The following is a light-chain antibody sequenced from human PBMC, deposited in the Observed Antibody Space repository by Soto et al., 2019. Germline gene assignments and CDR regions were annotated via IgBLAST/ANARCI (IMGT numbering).Light chain of an antibody. J-gene: IGKJ5*01. CDR1: QSVKTF. Sequence: TQSPSTLSLSTGQRATLSCRASQSVKTFLVWYQHRPGQAPRVLIYDASHRASGIPARFSGSGSGTDFTLTISSLEPEDAALYYCQQRSNWPPITFGQGTRLEI. V-gene: IGKV3-11*01. CDR3: QQRSNWPPIT. CDR2: DAS.